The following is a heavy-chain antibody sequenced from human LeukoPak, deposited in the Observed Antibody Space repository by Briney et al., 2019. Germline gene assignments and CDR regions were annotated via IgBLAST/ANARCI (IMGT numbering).Heavy chain of an antibody. CDR2: IGGSGGSI. Sequence: GGSLRLSCAASGFTFSRYAMSWVRQAPGKGLEWVSGIGGSGGSIYYADSVKGRFTISRDNSKNTLYLQMNSLRVEDRAIYYCAKMGSISGSSYWGQGTLVTVPS. J-gene: IGHJ4*02. D-gene: IGHD3-10*01. CDR1: GFTFSRYA. V-gene: IGHV3-23*01. CDR3: AKMGSISGSSY.